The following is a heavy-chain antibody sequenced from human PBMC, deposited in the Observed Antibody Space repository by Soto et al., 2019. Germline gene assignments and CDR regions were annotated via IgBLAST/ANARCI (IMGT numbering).Heavy chain of an antibody. J-gene: IGHJ5*02. V-gene: IGHV4-30-4*01. Sequence: QVQLQESGPGLVKPSQTLSLTCTVSGGSISSGDYYWSWIRQPPGKGLEWIGYIYYSGSTYYNPSLKSRVTISVDPSKNQFSLKLSSVTAADTAVSYCARDAHDYGDYASFWFDPWGQGTLVTVSS. CDR1: GGSISSGDYY. CDR2: IYYSGST. D-gene: IGHD4-17*01. CDR3: ARDAHDYGDYASFWFDP.